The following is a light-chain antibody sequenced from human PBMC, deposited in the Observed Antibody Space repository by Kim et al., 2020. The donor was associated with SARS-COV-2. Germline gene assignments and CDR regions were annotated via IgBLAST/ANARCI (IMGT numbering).Light chain of an antibody. J-gene: IGLJ2*01. CDR3: QAWDSGVI. CDR1: KLGDKN. CDR2: QNN. V-gene: IGLV3-1*01. Sequence: PLATGQPASIACSGRKLGDKNVSWYQQKPGQSPVLLIYQNNKRPSGIPERFSGSNSGNTATLTISGTQAMDEADYYCQAWDSGVIFGGGTQLTVL.